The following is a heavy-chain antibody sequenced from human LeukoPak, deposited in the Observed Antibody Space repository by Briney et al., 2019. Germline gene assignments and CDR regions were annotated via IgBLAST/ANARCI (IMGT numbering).Heavy chain of an antibody. V-gene: IGHV4-39*01. CDR1: GGSISSSSYY. CDR2: IYYSGST. CDR3: ARRGYCSSTSCYEYWFDP. D-gene: IGHD2-2*01. Sequence: PSESLSLTCTVSGGSISSSSYYWGWIRQPPGKGLEWIGIIYYSGSTYYNPSLKSRLTISVDTSKNQFSLKLSSVTATDTAVYYCARRGYCSSTSCYEYWFDPWGQGTLVTVSS. J-gene: IGHJ5*02.